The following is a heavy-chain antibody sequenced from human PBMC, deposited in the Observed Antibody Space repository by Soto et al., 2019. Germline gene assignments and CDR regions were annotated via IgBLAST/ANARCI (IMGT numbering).Heavy chain of an antibody. CDR1: GFAFSNYD. CDR2: IYYSGST. Sequence: LRLSCAASGFAFSNYDMNWVRQAPGKGLEWIGYIYYSGSTYYNPSLKSRVTISVDTSKHQFSLKLTYVTAADTSVYYCARDAALGWYDYWGQGTLVTVSS. J-gene: IGHJ4*02. CDR3: ARDAALGWYDY. D-gene: IGHD2-15*01. V-gene: IGHV4-31*02.